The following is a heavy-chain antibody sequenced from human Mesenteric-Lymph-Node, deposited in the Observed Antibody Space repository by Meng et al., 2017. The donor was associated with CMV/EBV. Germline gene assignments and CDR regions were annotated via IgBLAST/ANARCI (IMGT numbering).Heavy chain of an antibody. D-gene: IGHD3-3*01. J-gene: IGHJ2*01. CDR2: ISSSGSTI. CDR1: GFTFSDHY. CDR3: ARDFGVSGPYWYFDL. V-gene: IGHV3-11*04. Sequence: SGFTFSDHYMTWIRQAPGRGLEWLSCISSSGSTIYYVDSVKGRFTISRDNAKNSLYLQMNSLRAEDTAVYYCARDFGVSGPYWYFDLWGRGTLVTVSS.